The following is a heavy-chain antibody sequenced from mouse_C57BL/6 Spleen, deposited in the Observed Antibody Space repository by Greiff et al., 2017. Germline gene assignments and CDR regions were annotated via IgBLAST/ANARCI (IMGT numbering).Heavy chain of an antibody. CDR2: IDPEDGDT. CDR1: GFNIKDYY. V-gene: IGHV14-1*01. CDR3: TTGDYGFSYFDY. D-gene: IGHD2-4*01. J-gene: IGHJ2*01. Sequence: EVQLQQSGAELVRPGASVKLSCTASGFNIKDYYMHWVKQRPEQGLEWIGRIDPEDGDTEYAPKFQGKATMTADTSSNTAYLQLSSLTSEDTAVYYCTTGDYGFSYFDYWGQGTTLTVFS.